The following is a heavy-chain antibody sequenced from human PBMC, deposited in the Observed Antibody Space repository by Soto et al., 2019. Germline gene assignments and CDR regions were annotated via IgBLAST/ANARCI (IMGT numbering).Heavy chain of an antibody. D-gene: IGHD6-13*01. CDR2: INPSGGST. CDR1: GYTFTSYY. V-gene: IGHV1-46*01. J-gene: IGHJ4*02. CDR3: VRNRAGIAAAGNLFDY. Sequence: ASVKVSCKASGYTFTSYYMHWVRQAPGQGLEWMGIINPSGGSTSYAQKFQGRVTMTRDTSTSTVYMELSSLRSEDTAVYYCVRNRAGIAAAGNLFDYWGQGTLVTVSS.